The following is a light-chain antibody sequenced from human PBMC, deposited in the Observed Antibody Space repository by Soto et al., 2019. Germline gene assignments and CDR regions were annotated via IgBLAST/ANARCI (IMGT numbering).Light chain of an antibody. Sequence: QSVLTQPPSASGSPGQSVTISCTGTSSDVGGYNYVSWYQQHPGKAPKVVIYEVSKRPSGVPDRFSGSKSGNTASLTVSGLQAEHEADYYCTSYVGGNNHYVFGTGTKVIVL. CDR1: SSDVGGYNY. CDR2: EVS. J-gene: IGLJ1*01. CDR3: TSYVGGNNHYV. V-gene: IGLV2-8*01.